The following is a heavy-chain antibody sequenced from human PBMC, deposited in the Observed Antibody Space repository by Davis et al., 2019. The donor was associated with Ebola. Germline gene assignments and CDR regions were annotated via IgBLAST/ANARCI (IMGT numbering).Heavy chain of an antibody. CDR1: GDSISSGDYY. CDR3: VKKGRLVPGNSWFDA. D-gene: IGHD1-1*01. J-gene: IGHJ5*02. Sequence: PSETLSLTCNVSGDSISSGDYYSTWVRQAPGKGLEWVSFIRTGYTTTVYYAESVKGRFTGSRDNAKNSLYLQMNSLRVEDTAVYHCVKKGRLVPGNSWFDAWGQGTLVTVSS. CDR2: IRTGYTTTV. V-gene: IGHV3-69-1*01.